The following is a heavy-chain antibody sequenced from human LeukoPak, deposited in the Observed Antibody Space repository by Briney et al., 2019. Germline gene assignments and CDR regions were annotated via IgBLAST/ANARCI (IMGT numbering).Heavy chain of an antibody. D-gene: IGHD5-18*01. CDR1: GFSFGNYA. Sequence: GGSLRLSCVASGFSFGNYAMSWVRQAPGKGLQWVSQISGTGGATWYAGFARDRFTISRDNSKKTLYLQMSGLRVEDTAMYYCVNDPRDTYGTNWFVSWGQGTLLIVSS. J-gene: IGHJ5*01. CDR3: VNDPRDTYGTNWFVS. V-gene: IGHV3-23*01. CDR2: ISGTGGAT.